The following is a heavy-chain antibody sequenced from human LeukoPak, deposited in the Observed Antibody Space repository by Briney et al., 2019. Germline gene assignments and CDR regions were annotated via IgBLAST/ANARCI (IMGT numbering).Heavy chain of an antibody. D-gene: IGHD5-18*01. Sequence: ASVKVSCKASGYTFTNYGVNWVRQAPGEGLEWMGWINTNSGDTTYAQGFTGRFVFSLDTSVSTAYLQISSLRAEDTAVYYCARFRPHGYYDTFDIWGQGTMVTVS. CDR2: INTNSGDT. CDR1: GYTFTNYG. CDR3: ARFRPHGYYDTFDI. J-gene: IGHJ3*02. V-gene: IGHV7-4-1*02.